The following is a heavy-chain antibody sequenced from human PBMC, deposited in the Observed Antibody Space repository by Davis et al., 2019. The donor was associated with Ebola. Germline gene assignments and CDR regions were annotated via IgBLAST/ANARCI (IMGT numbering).Heavy chain of an antibody. V-gene: IGHV1-69*13. CDR2: IIPIFGTA. CDR3: ARARIVVVTAKVVYAFDI. J-gene: IGHJ3*02. Sequence: SVKVSCKASGGTFSSYAISWVRQAPGQGLEWMGGIIPIFGTANYAQKFQGRVTITADESTSTAYMELSSLRSEDTAVYYCARARIVVVTAKVVYAFDIWGQGTMVTVSS. D-gene: IGHD2-21*02. CDR1: GGTFSSYA.